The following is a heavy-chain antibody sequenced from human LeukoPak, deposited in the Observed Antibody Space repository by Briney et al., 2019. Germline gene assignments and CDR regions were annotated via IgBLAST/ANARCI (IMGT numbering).Heavy chain of an antibody. J-gene: IGHJ3*02. CDR2: IYYSGST. CDR1: GGSISSGDYY. Sequence: SQTLSLTCTVSGGSISSGDYYWSWIRQPPGKGLEWIGYIYYSGSTYYNPSLKSRVTISVDTSKNQFSLNLSSVTAADTAVYYCARTQVVILTGYPNDVFDIWGQGTMVTVSS. D-gene: IGHD3-9*01. V-gene: IGHV4-30-4*01. CDR3: ARTQVVILTGYPNDVFDI.